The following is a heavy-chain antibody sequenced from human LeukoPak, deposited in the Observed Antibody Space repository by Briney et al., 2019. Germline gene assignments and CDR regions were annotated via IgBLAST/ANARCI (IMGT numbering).Heavy chain of an antibody. J-gene: IGHJ4*02. CDR1: GYTFTGYY. Sequence: ASVKVSCKASGYTFTGYYMHWVRQAPGQGLEWMGRINPNSGGTNYAQKFQGRVTMTRDTSISTAYMELSRLRFDDTAVYYCARSYDILTGLHYWGQGTLVTVSS. D-gene: IGHD3-9*01. CDR3: ARSYDILTGLHY. V-gene: IGHV1-2*06. CDR2: INPNSGGT.